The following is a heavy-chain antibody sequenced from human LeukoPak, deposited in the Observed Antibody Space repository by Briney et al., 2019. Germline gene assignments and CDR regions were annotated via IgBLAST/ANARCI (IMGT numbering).Heavy chain of an antibody. CDR1: GFTFSSYA. CDR3: ARYRHLYY. J-gene: IGHJ4*02. CDR2: ISGSGDST. V-gene: IGHV3-23*01. D-gene: IGHD2-2*02. Sequence: GGSLRLSCAASGFTFSSYAMSWVRQAPGKGLEWVSAISGSGDSTYYGDSVKGRFTISRDNSKNTLYLQMNSLRAEDTAMYYCARYRHLYYWGQGTLVTVSS.